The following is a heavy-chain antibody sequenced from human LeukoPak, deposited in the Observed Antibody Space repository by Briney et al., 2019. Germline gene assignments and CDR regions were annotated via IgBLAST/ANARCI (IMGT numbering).Heavy chain of an antibody. CDR2: IYYSGST. V-gene: IGHV4-59*01. Sequence: SETLSLTCTVSGGSISSYYWSWIRQPPGKGLEWIGYIYYSGSTNYNPSLKSRVTISVDTSKNQFSLKLSSVTAADTAVYYRARVPGDYGLDYWGQGTLVTVSS. CDR3: ARVPGDYGLDY. J-gene: IGHJ4*02. D-gene: IGHD4-17*01. CDR1: GGSISSYY.